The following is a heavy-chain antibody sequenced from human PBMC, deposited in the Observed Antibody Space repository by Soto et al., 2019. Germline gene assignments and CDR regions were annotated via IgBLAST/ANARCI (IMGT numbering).Heavy chain of an antibody. CDR2: ISYDGSNK. D-gene: IGHD6-25*01. J-gene: IGHJ6*02. Sequence: QVQLVESGGGVVQPGRSLRLSCAASGFTFSSYGMHWVRQAPGKGLEWVAVISYDGSNKYYADSVKGRFTISRDNSQNPLYPPMNRLRGEGQAVFFCAKDRRPNYYYGMDVWGQGTTVTVSS. CDR1: GFTFSSYG. CDR3: AKDRRPNYYYGMDV. V-gene: IGHV3-30*18.